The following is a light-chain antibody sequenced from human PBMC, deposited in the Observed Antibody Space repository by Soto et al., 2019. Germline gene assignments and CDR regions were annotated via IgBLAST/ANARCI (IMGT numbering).Light chain of an antibody. Sequence: EILMTQSPATLSVSPGERATLSCRARQSVSSNLAWYHQKVGQAPRLLIYCASIRATGIPARFSGSGSGTEFNLTICRLQSENLAAYFCRQYDNWPPLPVGGGTKVEIK. CDR1: QSVSSN. J-gene: IGKJ4*02. CDR2: CAS. V-gene: IGKV3D-15*01. CDR3: RQYDNWPPLP.